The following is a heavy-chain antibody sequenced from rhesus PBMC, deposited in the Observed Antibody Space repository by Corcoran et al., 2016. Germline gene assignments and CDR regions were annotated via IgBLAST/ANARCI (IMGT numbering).Heavy chain of an antibody. J-gene: IGHJ4*01. V-gene: IGHV1-200*01. CDR3: ARGGRYYEDDYGYYRMGFDY. Sequence: QVQLVQSGAEVKKPGTSVKLSCKASGYTFTSYYINWVGQAPGQVLEWMGWINPSNGNTGYEQKFQGRDTMHRDTSTSTAYMELNSLRSEDTAVYYCARGGRYYEDDYGYYRMGFDYWGQGVLVTVSS. CDR1: GYTFTSYY. CDR2: INPSNGNT. D-gene: IGHD3-9*01.